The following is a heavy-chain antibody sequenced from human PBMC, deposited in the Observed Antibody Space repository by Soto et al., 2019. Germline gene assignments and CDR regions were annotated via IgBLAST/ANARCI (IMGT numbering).Heavy chain of an antibody. CDR1: GYTFTGYY. V-gene: IGHV1-3*01. J-gene: IGHJ4*02. CDR2: INAGNGNT. D-gene: IGHD2-2*01. Sequence: ASVKVSCKASGYTFTGYYMHWVRQAPGQRLEWMGWINAGNGNTKYSQKFQGRVTITRDTSASTAYMELSSLRSEDTAVYYCARVYCSSTSCYGGFDYWGQGTLVTVSS. CDR3: ARVYCSSTSCYGGFDY.